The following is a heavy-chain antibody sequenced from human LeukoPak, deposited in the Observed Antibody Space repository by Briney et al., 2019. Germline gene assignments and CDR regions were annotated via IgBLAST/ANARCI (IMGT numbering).Heavy chain of an antibody. D-gene: IGHD1-20*01. CDR3: ATYNWNPFDY. CDR1: GYTLTKLS. Sequence: ASVKGSCKVSGYTLTKLSMHWVRQAPGKGLEWMGGFDPEDGETIYAQKFQGRVTMTEDTSTDTAYMELSSLRSEDTAVYYCATYNWNPFDYWGQGTLVTVSS. CDR2: FDPEDGET. V-gene: IGHV1-24*01. J-gene: IGHJ4*02.